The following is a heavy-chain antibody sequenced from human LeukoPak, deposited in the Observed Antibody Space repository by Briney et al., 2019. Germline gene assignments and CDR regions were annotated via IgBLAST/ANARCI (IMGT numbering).Heavy chain of an antibody. J-gene: IGHJ4*02. Sequence: GGSLRLSCAASEXTFSTYGMHWVRQAPGKGLEWVGVISYDGSYKFYADSVKGRFTISRDNSKSTLYLQMNSLRAEDTAVYYCAKDRYSGLNTIDYWGQGTLVTVSS. CDR3: AKDRYSGLNTIDY. CDR1: EXTFSTYG. V-gene: IGHV3-30*18. CDR2: ISYDGSYK. D-gene: IGHD6-13*01.